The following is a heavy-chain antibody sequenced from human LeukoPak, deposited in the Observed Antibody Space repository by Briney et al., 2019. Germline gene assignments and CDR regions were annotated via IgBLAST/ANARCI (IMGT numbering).Heavy chain of an antibody. CDR1: GFPFNDYW. D-gene: IGHD3-10*01. CDR3: ARDLSYSLEY. J-gene: IGHJ4*02. V-gene: IGHV3-74*01. CDR2: IKGDGSST. Sequence: GGSLRLTCAASGFPFNDYWMNWVRQAPGKGLVWVSRIKGDGSSTTYADSVKGRFTISRDNAKNTLYLQMNSLRAEDTAVYYFARDLSYSLEYWGQGTLVTVSS.